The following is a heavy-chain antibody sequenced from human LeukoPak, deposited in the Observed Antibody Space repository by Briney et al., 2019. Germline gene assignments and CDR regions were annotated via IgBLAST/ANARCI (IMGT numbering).Heavy chain of an antibody. CDR3: ARVSGDTSPRRWFDP. CDR1: GGSISSGDYY. D-gene: IGHD3-22*01. V-gene: IGHV4-30-4*08. CDR2: IYYSGST. J-gene: IGHJ5*02. Sequence: SETLSLTCTVSGGSISSGDYYWSWIRQPPGKGLEWIGYIYYSGSTYYNPSLKSRVTISVDTSKNQFSLKLSSVTAADTAVYYCARVSGDTSPRRWFDPWGQGTLVTVSS.